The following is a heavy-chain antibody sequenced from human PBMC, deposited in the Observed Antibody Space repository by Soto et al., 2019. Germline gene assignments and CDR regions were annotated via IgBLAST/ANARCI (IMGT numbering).Heavy chain of an antibody. V-gene: IGHV4-59*12. CDR1: GVSINTYY. Sequence: PSETLSLTCTVTGVSINTYYWGWIRQPPGKGLEWLGYLYFNGNTDYNPSLKSRVTISVDTSKSQFSLKLSSVTAADTAVYYCAREPLTWGQGTLVTVSS. CDR2: LYFNGNT. CDR3: AREPLT. J-gene: IGHJ4*02.